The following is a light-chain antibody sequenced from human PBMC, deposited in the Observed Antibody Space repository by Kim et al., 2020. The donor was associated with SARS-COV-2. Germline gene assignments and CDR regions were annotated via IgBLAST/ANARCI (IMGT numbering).Light chain of an antibody. CDR1: INDLGTYAL. Sequence: GQSFTISCSGTINDLGTYALVSWYQQYPGKAPRLIIFDISQRPSGISGRFSGSKSGNTASLTISPLEPDDEADYFCCSFTSGVSWVFGGGTQLTVL. CDR3: CSFTSGVSWV. CDR2: DIS. J-gene: IGLJ3*02. V-gene: IGLV2-23*02.